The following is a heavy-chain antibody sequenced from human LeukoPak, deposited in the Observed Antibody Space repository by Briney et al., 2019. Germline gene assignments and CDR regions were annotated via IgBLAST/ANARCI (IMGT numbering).Heavy chain of an antibody. CDR3: ARRRYYYDSSGYYYQP. Sequence: SETLSLTCTVSGASISSYYWSWIRQPPGKGLEWIGYIYYSGSTNYNPSLKSRVTIPVDTSKNQFSLRLSSVTAADTAVYYCARRRYYYDSSGYYYQPWGQGTLVTVSS. CDR2: IYYSGST. V-gene: IGHV4-59*01. CDR1: GASISSYY. D-gene: IGHD3-22*01. J-gene: IGHJ5*02.